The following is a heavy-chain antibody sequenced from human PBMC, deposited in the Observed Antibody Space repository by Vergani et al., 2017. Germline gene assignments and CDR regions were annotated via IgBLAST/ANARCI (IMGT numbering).Heavy chain of an antibody. J-gene: IGHJ6*02. CDR2: IYHSGST. CDR3: ARFLTGTTIYYYYGMDV. V-gene: IGHV4-4*02. D-gene: IGHD1-20*01. Sequence: QVQLQESGPGLVKPSGTLSLTCAVSGGSISSSNWWSWVRQPPWKGLEWIGEIYHSGSTNYNPSLKSRVTISVDKSKNQFSLKLSSVTAADTAVYYCARFLTGTTIYYYYGMDVWGQGTTVTVSS. CDR1: GGSISSSNW.